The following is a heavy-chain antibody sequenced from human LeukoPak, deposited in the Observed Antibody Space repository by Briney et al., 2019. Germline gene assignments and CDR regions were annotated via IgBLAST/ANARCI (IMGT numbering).Heavy chain of an antibody. J-gene: IGHJ4*02. D-gene: IGHD1-1*01. CDR1: GFMFSNNW. CDR3: VIHINWSFGS. CDR2: IKPDGSND. V-gene: IGHV3-7*01. Sequence: GGSLRLSCGASGFMFSNNWMSWVRQAPGKGLGWMANIKPDGSNDYYADSVKGRFTISRDNAKNSLYLHMNSLRVEDTAIYYCVIHINWSFGSWGQGDVVIVSS.